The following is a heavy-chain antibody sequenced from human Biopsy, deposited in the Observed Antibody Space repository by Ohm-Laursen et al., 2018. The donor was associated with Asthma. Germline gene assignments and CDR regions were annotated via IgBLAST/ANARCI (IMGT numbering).Heavy chain of an antibody. CDR3: ARAVDYSHYYGIDV. V-gene: IGHV1-18*01. J-gene: IGHJ6*02. Sequence: ASVKVSCKTSGYTFNSAGITWVRQAPGQGLEWMGWISVYNGNTKVAQKLQDRVTMITDTSTSTACMELRSLRSDDAAVYFCARAVDYSHYYGIDVWGQGTTVTVS. D-gene: IGHD3-10*01. CDR2: ISVYNGNT. CDR1: GYTFNSAG.